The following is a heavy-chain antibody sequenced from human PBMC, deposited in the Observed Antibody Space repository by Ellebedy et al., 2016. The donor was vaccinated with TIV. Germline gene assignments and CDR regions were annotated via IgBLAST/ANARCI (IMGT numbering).Heavy chain of an antibody. V-gene: IGHV3-23*01. J-gene: IGHJ4*02. CDR1: GFTFGSFA. CDR3: AKGSSSGFTYDRVGFEY. D-gene: IGHD3-22*01. CDR2: ISGDGSST. Sequence: GGSLRLSCAASGFTFGSFAMHWVRQAPGKGLEWLSVISGDGSSTYLADSVKGRFTLTRDNSKKTLYLEMNRLRADDTAVYYCAKGSSSGFTYDRVGFEYWGQGTLVSVSS.